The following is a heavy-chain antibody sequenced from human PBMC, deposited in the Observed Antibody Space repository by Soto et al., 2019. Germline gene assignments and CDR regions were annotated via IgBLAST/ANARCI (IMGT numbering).Heavy chain of an antibody. D-gene: IGHD3-10*01. CDR3: ARDGGFGSRGYYGMDV. V-gene: IGHV4-59*01. CDR2: IYYTGGT. J-gene: IGHJ6*02. CDR1: GGSIPNYY. Sequence: TLSLTCTVSGGSIPNYYWSWILQPPVKGLEWIGYIYYTGGTSYNPSLKSRVTISVDSAKNQFSLKLSSVTAADTAVYYCARDGGFGSRGYYGMDVWGQGTTVTVSS.